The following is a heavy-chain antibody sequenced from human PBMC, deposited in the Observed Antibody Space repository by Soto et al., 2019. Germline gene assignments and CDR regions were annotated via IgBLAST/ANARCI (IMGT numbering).Heavy chain of an antibody. CDR3: ARVPYCSSTSCYSYFDY. V-gene: IGHV3-74*01. Sequence: EMQLVESGGGLVQPGGSLRLSCAASGFTFSSYWMHWVRQAPGKGLVWVSRISNDGSSTSYADSVKGRFTISRDNAENVLVLKVNSLRAEDTAVYYCARVPYCSSTSCYSYFDYWGQGTMVTVSS. CDR2: ISNDGSST. D-gene: IGHD2-2*01. J-gene: IGHJ4*02. CDR1: GFTFSSYW.